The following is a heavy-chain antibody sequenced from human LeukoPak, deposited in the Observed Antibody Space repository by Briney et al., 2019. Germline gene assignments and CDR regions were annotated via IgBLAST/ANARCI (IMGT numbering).Heavy chain of an antibody. CDR1: GGSISSHY. CDR3: ARVTREMATIIGWFDR. Sequence: PSETLSLTCTVSGGSISSHYWSWIRQPPGKGLEWMGYIYYSGSTNYNPSLKSRVTISVDTSKNQFSLKLSSVTAADTAVYYCARVTREMATIIGWFDRWGQGTLVTVSS. CDR2: IYYSGST. V-gene: IGHV4-59*11. D-gene: IGHD5-24*01. J-gene: IGHJ5*02.